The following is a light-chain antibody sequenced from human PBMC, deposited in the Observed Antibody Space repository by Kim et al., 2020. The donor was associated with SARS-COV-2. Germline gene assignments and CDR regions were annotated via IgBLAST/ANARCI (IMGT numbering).Light chain of an antibody. CDR3: SSYAGSNNLV. J-gene: IGLJ2*01. CDR2: EVS. Sequence: GPSVTISCTGTSGELGGDNYVSWYRQHPGKAPNLMIYEVSKRPSGVPDRFSGSKSGNTASLTVSGLQAEDEADYYCSSYAGSNNLVFGGGTQLTVL. V-gene: IGLV2-8*01. CDR1: SGELGGDNY.